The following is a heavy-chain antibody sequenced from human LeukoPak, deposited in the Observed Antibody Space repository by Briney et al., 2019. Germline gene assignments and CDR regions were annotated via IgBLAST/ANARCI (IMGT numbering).Heavy chain of an antibody. V-gene: IGHV4-38-2*02. J-gene: IGHJ4*02. CDR1: GYSISSGYY. Sequence: SETLSLTCTVSGYSISSGYYWGWIRQPPGKGLEWIGSIYESGSTYYNPSLKSRVTISVDTSKNQFSLKLSSATAADTAVYYCARDQPGIVVAGFLRRFDYWGQGILVTVSS. D-gene: IGHD6-19*01. CDR3: ARDQPGIVVAGFLRRFDY. CDR2: IYESGST.